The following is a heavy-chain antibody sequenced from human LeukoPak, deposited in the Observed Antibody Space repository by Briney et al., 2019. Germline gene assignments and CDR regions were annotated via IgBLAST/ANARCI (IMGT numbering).Heavy chain of an antibody. CDR1: GFTFSSYE. J-gene: IGHJ5*02. Sequence: PGGSLRLSCAASGFTFSSYEMNWVRQAPGKGLEWVSYISSSGSTIYYADSVKGRFTISRDNAKNSLYLQMNSLRDDDMALHYCARGNSGSYSQDWFDPWGQGTLVTVSS. V-gene: IGHV3-48*03. D-gene: IGHD1-26*01. CDR2: ISSSGSTI. CDR3: ARGNSGSYSQDWFDP.